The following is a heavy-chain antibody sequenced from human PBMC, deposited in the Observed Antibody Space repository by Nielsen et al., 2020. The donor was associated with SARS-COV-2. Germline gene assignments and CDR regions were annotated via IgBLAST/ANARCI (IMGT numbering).Heavy chain of an antibody. CDR3: ARDAFDI. CDR1: GGFISSSSYY. CDR2: IYYSGST. J-gene: IGHJ3*02. V-gene: IGHV4-39*07. Sequence: SETLSLTCTVFGGFISSSSYYWGWIRQPPGKGLEWIGSIYYSGSTYYNPSLKSRVTISVDTSKNQFSLKLSSVTAADTAVYYCARDAFDIWGQGTMVTVSS.